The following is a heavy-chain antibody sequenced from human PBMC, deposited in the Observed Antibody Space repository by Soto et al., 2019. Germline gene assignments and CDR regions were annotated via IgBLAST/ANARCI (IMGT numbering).Heavy chain of an antibody. CDR3: ARGRSGDYYYYGMDV. CDR1: GGTFSSYA. Sequence: QVQLVQSGAEVKKPGSSVKVSCKASGGTFSSYAISWVRQAPGQGLEWMGGIIPIFGTANNAQKFQGRVTFTTDESTTTAYMELSSLTFEDTAVYYCARGRSGDYYYYGMDVWGQGTTVTVSS. D-gene: IGHD6-19*01. V-gene: IGHV1-69*01. CDR2: IIPIFGTA. J-gene: IGHJ6*02.